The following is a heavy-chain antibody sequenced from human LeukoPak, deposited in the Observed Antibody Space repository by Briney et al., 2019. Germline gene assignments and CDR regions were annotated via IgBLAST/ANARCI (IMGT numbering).Heavy chain of an antibody. Sequence: KPGGSLRLSCVASGFTFSSYSMNWVRQAPGKGLEWVSLISGSSDYKYFADSVKGRFTISRDNAKNSLYLQMNSLRAEDTAVYYCARDPYSYGSGRQKRFDYWGQGILVTVSS. CDR3: ARDPYSYGSGRQKRFDY. V-gene: IGHV3-21*06. CDR2: ISGSSDYK. J-gene: IGHJ4*02. D-gene: IGHD3-10*01. CDR1: GFTFSSYS.